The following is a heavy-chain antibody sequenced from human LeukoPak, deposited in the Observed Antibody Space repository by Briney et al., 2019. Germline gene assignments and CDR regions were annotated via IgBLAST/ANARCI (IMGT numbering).Heavy chain of an antibody. D-gene: IGHD1-26*01. Sequence: PGGSLRLSCAASGFTFSSYAMTWVRQPPGKGLEGVSSITGNTGNTYYADSVKGRFTISRDNSKSTLYLQMNSLRAEDTAVYYCAKRYSGSSGLYNFDYWGQGTLVTVSS. V-gene: IGHV3-23*01. CDR1: GFTFSSYA. CDR2: ITGNTGNT. CDR3: AKRYSGSSGLYNFDY. J-gene: IGHJ4*02.